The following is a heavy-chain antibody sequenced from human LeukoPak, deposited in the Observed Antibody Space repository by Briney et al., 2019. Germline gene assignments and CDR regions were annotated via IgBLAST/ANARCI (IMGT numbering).Heavy chain of an antibody. Sequence: PGRSLRLSCAASGFTFSSYGMPWVRQAPGKGLEWVAVIWYDGSNKYYADSVKGRFTISRDNSKNTLYLQMNSLRAEDTAVYYCARGSIYYDSSGYYSFDAFDIWGQGTMVTVSS. V-gene: IGHV3-33*01. CDR1: GFTFSSYG. CDR2: IWYDGSNK. CDR3: ARGSIYYDSSGYYSFDAFDI. D-gene: IGHD3-22*01. J-gene: IGHJ3*02.